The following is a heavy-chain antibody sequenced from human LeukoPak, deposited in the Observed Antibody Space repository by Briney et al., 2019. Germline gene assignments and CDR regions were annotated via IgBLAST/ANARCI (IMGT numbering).Heavy chain of an antibody. CDR3: ARDRSPIAAVGMDV. D-gene: IGHD6-25*01. J-gene: IGHJ6*02. CDR1: GFTFSSYS. CDR2: ISTGSSYI. V-gene: IGHV3-21*01. Sequence: PGGSLRHSCAASGFTFSSYSINWVRQAPGKGLEWVSSISTGSSYIYYADSVKGRFTISRDNAKNSLYLQMNSLRAEDTAVFYCARDRSPIAAVGMDVWGRGTTVTVSS.